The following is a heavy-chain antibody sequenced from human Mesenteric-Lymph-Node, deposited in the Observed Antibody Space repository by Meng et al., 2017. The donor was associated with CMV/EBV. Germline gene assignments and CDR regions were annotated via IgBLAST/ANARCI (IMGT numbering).Heavy chain of an antibody. CDR1: GFTFRSYA. CDR3: AKEVGGSGSYYNGDY. Sequence: GESLKISCAASGFTFRSYAMSWVRQAPGKGLEWVSTIYSGGSSIYYADSVKGRFTISRDNSKNTLYLQMNSLRAEDTAVYYCAKEVGGSGSYYNGDYWGQGTLVTVSS. D-gene: IGHD3-10*01. J-gene: IGHJ4*02. V-gene: IGHV3-23*03. CDR2: IYSGGSSI.